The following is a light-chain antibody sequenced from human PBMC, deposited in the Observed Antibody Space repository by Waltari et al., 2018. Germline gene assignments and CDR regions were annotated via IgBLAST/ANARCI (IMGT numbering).Light chain of an antibody. V-gene: IGKV3-11*01. CDR3: QQRSNWPLT. J-gene: IGKJ4*01. CDR2: DAS. CDR1: QSISSY. Sequence: CRASQSISSYLAWYQQKPGQAPRLLIHDASIRDTGIPARFSGSGSETDFTLTISRLEPEDFAVYYCQQRSNWPLTFGGGTKVEIK.